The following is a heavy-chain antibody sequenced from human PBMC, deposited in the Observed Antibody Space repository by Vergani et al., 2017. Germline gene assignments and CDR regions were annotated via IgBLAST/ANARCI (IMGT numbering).Heavy chain of an antibody. CDR1: GYSFTSYW. J-gene: IGHJ4*02. D-gene: IGHD3-10*01. Sequence: VKLVQSGAEVKKPGASVKVSCKASGYSFTSYWIGWVRKMPGKGLEWMGIIYPGDSDTRYSPSFQGQVTISADKSISTAYLQWSSLKASDTAMYYCARYALLWFGEFPYYFDYWGQGTLVTVSS. CDR3: ARYALLWFGEFPYYFDY. V-gene: IGHV5-51*01. CDR2: IYPGDSDT.